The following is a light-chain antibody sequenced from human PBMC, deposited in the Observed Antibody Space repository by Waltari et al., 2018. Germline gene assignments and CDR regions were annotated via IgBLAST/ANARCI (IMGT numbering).Light chain of an antibody. CDR2: DVS. Sequence: QSALTQPRSVSGSPGQSVPLSCTGTSSDVGGYNQVSWYQQHPGKAPKLMIYDVSKRPSGVPDRFSGSKSGNTASLTISGLQTEDEADYFCCSFAGSVYIWVFGGGTKLTVL. J-gene: IGLJ3*02. CDR3: CSFAGSVYIWV. CDR1: SSDVGGYNQ. V-gene: IGLV2-11*01.